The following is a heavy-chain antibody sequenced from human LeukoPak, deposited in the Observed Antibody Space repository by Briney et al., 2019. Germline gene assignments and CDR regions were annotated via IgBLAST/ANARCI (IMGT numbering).Heavy chain of an antibody. CDR3: ARDGGFLEWQSNWFDP. J-gene: IGHJ5*02. Sequence: GASVKVSCKASGYTFTGYYMHWVRQAPGQGLEWMGWINPNSGGTNYAQEFQGRVTMTRDTSISTAYMELSRLRSDDTAVYYCARDGGFLEWQSNWFDPWGQGTLVTVSS. CDR1: GYTFTGYY. V-gene: IGHV1-2*02. CDR2: INPNSGGT. D-gene: IGHD3-3*01.